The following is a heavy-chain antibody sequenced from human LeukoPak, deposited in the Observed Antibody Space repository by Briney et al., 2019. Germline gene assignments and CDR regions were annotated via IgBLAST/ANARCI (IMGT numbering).Heavy chain of an antibody. CDR2: ISGSGSYI. D-gene: IGHD1-7*01. J-gene: IGHJ4*02. CDR1: GFTFSNFN. CDR3: ARAGRELHFDF. Sequence: PGGSLRLSCAASGFTFSNFNMSWVRQAPGKGLEWVSSISGSGSYIYYADSVKARFTISRDNAKNSLHLQMNSLRAEDTAVYYCARAGRELHFDFWGQGTLVTVSS. V-gene: IGHV3-21*01.